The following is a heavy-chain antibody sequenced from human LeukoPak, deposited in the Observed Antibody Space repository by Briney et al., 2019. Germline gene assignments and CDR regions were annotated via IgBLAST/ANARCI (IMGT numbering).Heavy chain of an antibody. CDR3: ASRGMITFGGVIDHSFDY. CDR2: IYYSGST. V-gene: IGHV4-39*01. D-gene: IGHD3-16*02. J-gene: IGHJ4*02. Sequence: SETLSLTRTVSGGSISSSSYYWGWIRQPPGKGLEWIGSIYYSGSTYYNPSLKSRVTISVDTSKNQFSLKLSSVTAADTAVYYCASRGMITFGGVIDHSFDYWGQGTLVTVSS. CDR1: GGSISSSSYY.